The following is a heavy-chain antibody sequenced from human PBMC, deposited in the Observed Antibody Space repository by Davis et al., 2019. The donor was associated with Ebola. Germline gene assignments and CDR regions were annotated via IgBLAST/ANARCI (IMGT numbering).Heavy chain of an antibody. CDR1: GFTFSSYS. CDR3: ARGRLHSRGFDP. J-gene: IGHJ5*02. CDR2: ISSSSSYI. Sequence: GESLKISCAASGFTFSSYSMNWVRQAPGKGLEWVSSISSSSSYIYYADSVKGRFTISRDNSKNTLYLQMNSLRAEDTAVYYCARGRLHSRGFDPWGQGTLVTVSS. D-gene: IGHD4-11*01. V-gene: IGHV3-21*01.